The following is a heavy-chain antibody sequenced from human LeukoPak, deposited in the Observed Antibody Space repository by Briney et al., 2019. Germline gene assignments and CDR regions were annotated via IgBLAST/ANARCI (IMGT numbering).Heavy chain of an antibody. Sequence: ASVKVSCKASGGTFSSYAISWVRQAPGQGLEWMGGIIPIFGTANYAQKFQGRVTITADESTSTAYMELSSLRSEDTAVYYCARGYDSSGPVRPTNNWFDPWGQGTLVTVSS. V-gene: IGHV1-69*13. CDR2: IIPIFGTA. D-gene: IGHD3-22*01. J-gene: IGHJ5*02. CDR3: ARGYDSSGPVRPTNNWFDP. CDR1: GGTFSSYA.